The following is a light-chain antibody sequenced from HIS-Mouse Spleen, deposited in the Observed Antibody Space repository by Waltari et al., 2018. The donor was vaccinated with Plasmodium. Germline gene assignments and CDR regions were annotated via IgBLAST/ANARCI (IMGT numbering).Light chain of an antibody. CDR2: RDS. J-gene: IGLJ2*01. CDR3: QVWDSSTAV. Sequence: SYELTQPLSVSVALGQTARITRGGNNIGSKNVHWYQQKPGKAPVLVIYRDSNRPSGIPERFSGSNAGNTATLTISRAQAGDEADYYCQVWDSSTAVFGGGTKLTVL. V-gene: IGLV3-9*01. CDR1: NIGSKN.